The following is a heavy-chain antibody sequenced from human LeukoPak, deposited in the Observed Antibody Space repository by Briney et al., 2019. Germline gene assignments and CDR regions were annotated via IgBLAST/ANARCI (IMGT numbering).Heavy chain of an antibody. CDR2: INPNSGGT. CDR1: GYTFTGYY. D-gene: IGHD5-12*01. J-gene: IGHJ5*02. V-gene: IGHV1-2*02. CDR3: ARENIVATNPRLRNWFDP. Sequence: ASVKVSCKASGYTFTGYYMHWVRQAPGQGLEWMGWINPNSGGTNYAQKFQGRVTMTRDTSISTAYMELSRLRSDDTAVYYCARENIVATNPRLRNWFDPWGQGTLVTVSS.